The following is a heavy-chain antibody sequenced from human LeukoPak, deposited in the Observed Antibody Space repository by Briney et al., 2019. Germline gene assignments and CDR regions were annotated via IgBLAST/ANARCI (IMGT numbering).Heavy chain of an antibody. V-gene: IGHV1-69*13. J-gene: IGHJ4*02. CDR1: GGTFSSYA. D-gene: IGHD3-10*01. CDR2: IIPIFGTA. CDR3: ARVGDGSGSYDH. Sequence: GASVKVSCKASGGTFSSYAISWVRQAAGQGLEWMGGIIPIFGTANYAQKFQGRVTITADESTSTAYMELSSLRSEDTAVYYCARVGDGSGSYDHWGQGTLVTVSS.